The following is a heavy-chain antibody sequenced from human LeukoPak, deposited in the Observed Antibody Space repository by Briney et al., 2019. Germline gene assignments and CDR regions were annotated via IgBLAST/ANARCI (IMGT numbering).Heavy chain of an antibody. Sequence: PGRSLRLSCAASGFTFSSYAMHWVRQAPGKGLEWVAVISYDGSNKYYADSVKGRFTISRDNSKNTLYLQMNSLRAEDTAVYYCASEVGIAVAGLIDYWGQGTLVTVSS. CDR2: ISYDGSNK. J-gene: IGHJ4*02. CDR1: GFTFSSYA. CDR3: ASEVGIAVAGLIDY. D-gene: IGHD6-19*01. V-gene: IGHV3-30-3*01.